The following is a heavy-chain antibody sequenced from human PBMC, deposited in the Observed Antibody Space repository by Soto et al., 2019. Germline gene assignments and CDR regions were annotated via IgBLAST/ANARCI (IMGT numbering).Heavy chain of an antibody. CDR2: LYPSDSDI. Sequence: PGESLKISCEASGYFFPNYWIAWVRQLPGKGLEWMGILYPSDSDIRYSPSSQGQVTISADNSIGTAYLQWSSLRASDTAMYYCARRGSGYDDPFDYWGQGSLVTVSS. CDR3: ARRGSGYDDPFDY. J-gene: IGHJ4*02. D-gene: IGHD5-12*01. CDR1: GYFFPNYW. V-gene: IGHV5-51*01.